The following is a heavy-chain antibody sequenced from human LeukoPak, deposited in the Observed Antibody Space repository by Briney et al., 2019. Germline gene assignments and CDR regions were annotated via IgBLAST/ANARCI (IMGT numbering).Heavy chain of an antibody. CDR3: ASHTSGYPFDY. J-gene: IGHJ4*02. Sequence: SSETLSLTWTVSGGSISSSSYYWGWIRQPPGKGLEWIGSIYYSGSTYYNPSLKSRVTISVDTSKNQFSLKLSSVTAADTAVYYCASHTSGYPFDYWGQGTLVTVSS. D-gene: IGHD3-22*01. CDR1: GGSISSSSYY. CDR2: IYYSGST. V-gene: IGHV4-39*01.